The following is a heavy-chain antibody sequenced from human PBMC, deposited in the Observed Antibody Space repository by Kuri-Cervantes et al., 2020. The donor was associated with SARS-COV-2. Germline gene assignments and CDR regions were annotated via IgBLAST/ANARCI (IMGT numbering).Heavy chain of an antibody. CDR3: ARLFSPWSVVGDY. D-gene: IGHD1-1*01. Sequence: ESLKISCTVSGGSISSSSYYWGWIRQPPGKGLEWIGTIYYSGSTNYNPSLKSRVTISVDTSKNQFSLKLRSVTATDTAVYYCARLFSPWSVVGDYWGQGTLVTVSS. V-gene: IGHV4-39*01. CDR1: GGSISSSSYY. J-gene: IGHJ4*02. CDR2: IYYSGST.